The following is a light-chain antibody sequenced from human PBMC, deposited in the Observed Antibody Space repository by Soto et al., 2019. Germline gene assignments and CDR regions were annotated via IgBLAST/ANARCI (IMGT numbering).Light chain of an antibody. Sequence: QSALTQPASVSGSAGQSITISCSGTMRDVGAYNLVSWYQQHPGTAPKLIIYEVRNRPSGISSRFSGSRSGNTASLTISGLQSEDEGDYYCSSYTSSSTGVFGTGTKLTVL. CDR3: SSYTSSSTGV. V-gene: IGLV2-14*01. CDR2: EVR. CDR1: MRDVGAYNL. J-gene: IGLJ1*01.